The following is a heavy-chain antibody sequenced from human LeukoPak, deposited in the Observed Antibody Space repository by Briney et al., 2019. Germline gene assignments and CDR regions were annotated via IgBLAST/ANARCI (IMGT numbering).Heavy chain of an antibody. CDR3: TKDRHCSGWPNWFDP. D-gene: IGHD6-19*01. Sequence: GGSLRLSCRGSGFTFSSYDMSWVRQAPGKGLEWVSSISGDAVSKYYAESVRGRFTISRDNSKDTLYLQMNSLRAEDTALYFCTKDRHCSGWPNWFDPWGQGSLVIVSS. CDR1: GFTFSSYD. CDR2: ISGDAVSK. V-gene: IGHV3-23*01. J-gene: IGHJ5*02.